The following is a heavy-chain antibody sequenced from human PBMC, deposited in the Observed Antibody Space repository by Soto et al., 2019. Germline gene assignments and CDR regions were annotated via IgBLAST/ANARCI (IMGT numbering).Heavy chain of an antibody. Sequence: EVQLLESGGGLAQPGGYLKLSCAASRFSFDTYAMTWVRWVPGKGLEWVSAFSGGGGDRFYADSEKCRFSISRDIPKKKLYPNLKSRRAADTPVYNSPRSLLIAALDTQLFDNCGHGTLVTLSS. CDR3: PRSLLIAALDTQLFDN. D-gene: IGHD6-13*01. V-gene: IGHV3-23*01. CDR1: RFSFDTYA. J-gene: IGHJ4*03. CDR2: FSGGGGDR.